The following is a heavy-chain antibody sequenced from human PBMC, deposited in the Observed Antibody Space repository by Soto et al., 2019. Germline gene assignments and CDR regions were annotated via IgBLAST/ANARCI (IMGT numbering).Heavy chain of an antibody. V-gene: IGHV4-59*01. J-gene: IGHJ5*02. Sequence: SATVALTCNGPGGYISGYYWSWIRQPPGKGLEWIGYIYYSGSTNYNPSLKSRVTISVDTSKDQFSLKLSSVTAADTAVYYCARDRVTRYKPMFDPWGQGTLVTVSS. D-gene: IGHD5-18*01. CDR3: ARDRVTRYKPMFDP. CDR1: GGYISGYY. CDR2: IYYSGST.